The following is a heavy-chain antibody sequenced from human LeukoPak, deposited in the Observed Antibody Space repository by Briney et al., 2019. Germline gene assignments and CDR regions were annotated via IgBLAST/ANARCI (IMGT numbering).Heavy chain of an antibody. CDR1: GFTFSSYA. J-gene: IGHJ4*02. Sequence: GGSLRLSCAASGFTFSSYAMHWVRQAPGKGLEWVAVISYDGSNKYYADSVKGRFTISRDNSKNTLYLQMNSLRAEDTAVYYCAKDEGGYYYDSSGYYGYWGQGTLVTVSS. V-gene: IGHV3-30-3*01. D-gene: IGHD3-22*01. CDR2: ISYDGSNK. CDR3: AKDEGGYYYDSSGYYGY.